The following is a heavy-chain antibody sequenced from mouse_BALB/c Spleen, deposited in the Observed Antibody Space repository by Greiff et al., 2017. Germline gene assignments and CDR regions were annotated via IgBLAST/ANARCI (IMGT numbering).Heavy chain of an antibody. J-gene: IGHJ4*01. V-gene: IGHV1-87*01. CDR1: GYTFTSYW. CDR2: IYPGDGDT. Sequence: QVQLQQPGAELVRPGASVKLSCKASGYTFTSYWMQWVKQRPGQGLEWIGAIYPGDGDTRYTQKFKGKATLTADKSSSTAYMQLSSLASEDSAVYYCAANGNWDAMDYWGQGTSVTVSS. CDR3: AANGNWDAMDY. D-gene: IGHD2-1*01.